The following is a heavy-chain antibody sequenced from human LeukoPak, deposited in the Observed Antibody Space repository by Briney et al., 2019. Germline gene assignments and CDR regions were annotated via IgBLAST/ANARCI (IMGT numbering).Heavy chain of an antibody. Sequence: ASVKVSCKASGYTFTGYYMHWVRQAPGQGLEWMGWINPNSGGTNYAQKFQGRVTMTRDTSISTAYMELSRLRSDDTAVYYCARESARYCSSTSCFSGHDALDIWGQGTMVTVSS. D-gene: IGHD2-2*01. CDR3: ARESARYCSSTSCFSGHDALDI. V-gene: IGHV1-2*02. CDR1: GYTFTGYY. CDR2: INPNSGGT. J-gene: IGHJ3*02.